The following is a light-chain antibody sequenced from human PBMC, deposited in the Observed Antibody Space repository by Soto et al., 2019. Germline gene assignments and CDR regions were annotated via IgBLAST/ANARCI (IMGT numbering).Light chain of an antibody. J-gene: IGKJ5*01. CDR2: GAS. CDR3: QQYNNWPPRIT. V-gene: IGKV3-15*01. CDR1: QSVSSN. Sequence: EIVMTQSPATLSVSPGERATLSCRASQSVSSNLAWYQQKPGQAPRLLIYGASTRATGIPARFSGSGSGTEFTLTISSLQSEDSAVYYCQQYNNWPPRITFGQGTRLEIK.